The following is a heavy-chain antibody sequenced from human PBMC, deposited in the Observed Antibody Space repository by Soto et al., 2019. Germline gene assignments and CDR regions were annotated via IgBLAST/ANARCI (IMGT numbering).Heavy chain of an antibody. Sequence: GGSLRLSCAASGFTFSSYSMNWVRQAPGKGLEWVSYISSSSSTIYYADSVKGRFTISRDNAKNSLYLQMNSLRAEDTAVYYCARDQASIAARPDYMDVWGKGTTVTVSS. V-gene: IGHV3-48*01. CDR2: ISSSSSTI. D-gene: IGHD6-6*01. CDR3: ARDQASIAARPDYMDV. J-gene: IGHJ6*03. CDR1: GFTFSSYS.